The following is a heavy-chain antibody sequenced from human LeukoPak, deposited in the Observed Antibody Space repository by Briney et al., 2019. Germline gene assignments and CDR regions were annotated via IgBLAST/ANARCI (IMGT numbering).Heavy chain of an antibody. CDR1: GFTFSSYE. CDR3: ARAALWFGVH. J-gene: IGHJ4*02. Sequence: SGGSLRLSCAASGFTFSSYEMNWVRQAPGKGLEWVSYISSSGSTIYYADPVKGRFTISRDNAKNSLYLQMNSLRAEDTAVYYCARAALWFGVHWGQGTLVTVSS. CDR2: ISSSGSTI. V-gene: IGHV3-48*03. D-gene: IGHD3-10*01.